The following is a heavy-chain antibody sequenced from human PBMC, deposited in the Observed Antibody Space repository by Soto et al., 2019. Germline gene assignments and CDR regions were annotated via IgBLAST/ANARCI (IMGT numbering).Heavy chain of an antibody. D-gene: IGHD3-22*01. Sequence: QVQLVQSGAEVKKPGSSVKVSCKASGGTFSSYAISWVRQAPGQGLEWMGGIIPIFGTANYAQKFQGRVTITADECTSTAYMELSSLRAEDTAVDYCAKSYDDRSGYYYDYWGQGTLVTVSS. CDR3: AKSYDDRSGYYYDY. CDR1: GGTFSSYA. J-gene: IGHJ4*02. CDR2: IIPIFGTA. V-gene: IGHV1-69*01.